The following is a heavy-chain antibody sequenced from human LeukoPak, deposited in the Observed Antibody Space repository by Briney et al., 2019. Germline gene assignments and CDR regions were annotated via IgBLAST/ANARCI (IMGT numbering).Heavy chain of an antibody. CDR2: IYYSGST. D-gene: IGHD2-2*01. Sequence: SETLSLTCTVSGGSISSGDYYWSWIRQPPGKGLEWIGYIYYSGSTYYNPSLKSRVTISVGTSKNQFSLKLSSVTAADTAVYYCARAYTRYCSSTSCFRYGMDVWGQGTTVTVSS. CDR1: GGSISSGDYY. J-gene: IGHJ6*02. V-gene: IGHV4-30-4*01. CDR3: ARAYTRYCSSTSCFRYGMDV.